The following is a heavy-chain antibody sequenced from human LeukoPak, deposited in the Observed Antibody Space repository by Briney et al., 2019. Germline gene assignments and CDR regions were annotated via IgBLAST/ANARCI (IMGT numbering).Heavy chain of an antibody. CDR3: AFSVRAAASPAFEN. CDR1: GSMFAGHY. D-gene: IGHD3-10*02. Sequence: VASVKVSCKASGSMFAGHYRHWMRQAPGQGLEWMGWISPSNGATKYAQNFQGRVTMTRDTSISTAYMELSDLRSDDTAVYYCAFSVRAAASPAFENWGKEPLVTFSS. V-gene: IGHV1-2*02. CDR2: ISPSNGAT. J-gene: IGHJ4*02.